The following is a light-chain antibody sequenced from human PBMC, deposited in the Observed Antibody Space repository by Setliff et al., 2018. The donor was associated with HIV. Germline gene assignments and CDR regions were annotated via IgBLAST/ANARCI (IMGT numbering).Light chain of an antibody. CDR3: CSYAGSSTPYV. CDR2: DVS. Sequence: QSVLTQPASVSGSPGQSITISCTGTSNDVGGYNYVCWYQQHPGKAPKLMIYDVSKRPSGVSNRFSGSKSGNTASLTISGLQAEDEADYYCCSYAGSSTPYVFGTGTKGTVL. J-gene: IGLJ1*01. V-gene: IGLV2-23*02. CDR1: SNDVGGYNY.